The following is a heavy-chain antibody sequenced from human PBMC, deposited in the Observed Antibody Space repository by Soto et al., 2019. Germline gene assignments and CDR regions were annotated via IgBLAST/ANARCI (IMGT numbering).Heavy chain of an antibody. J-gene: IGHJ4*02. CDR2: ISGSGDFT. CDR3: AKTANDILDY. CDR1: GFTVSSYA. V-gene: IGHV3-23*01. D-gene: IGHD3-9*01. Sequence: GGSLRLSCAASGFTVSSYAMSWVRQAPGKGLEWVSVISGSGDFTFYADSVKGRFTISRDNSKNTLYLQMNSLRAEDTAVYYSAKTANDILDYWGQGTLVTVSS.